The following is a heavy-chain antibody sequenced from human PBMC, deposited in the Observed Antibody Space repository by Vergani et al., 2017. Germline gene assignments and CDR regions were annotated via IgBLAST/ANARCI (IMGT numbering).Heavy chain of an antibody. V-gene: IGHV3-7*01. CDR2: IKQDGSEK. J-gene: IGHJ5*02. CDR3: ARVYSSGWYRVDP. CDR1: GFIFSSYW. D-gene: IGHD6-19*01. Sequence: EVQLVESWGGLVQPGGSLRLSCAASGFIFSSYWMNWVRQAPGKGLEWVANIKQDGSEKYYVDCVKGRFTISRDNAKNSLYLQMNSLRAEDTAVYYWARVYSSGWYRVDPWGQGTLVTVSS.